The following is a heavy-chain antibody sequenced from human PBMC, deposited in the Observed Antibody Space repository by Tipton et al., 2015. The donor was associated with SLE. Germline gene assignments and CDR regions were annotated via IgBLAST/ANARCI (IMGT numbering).Heavy chain of an antibody. D-gene: IGHD1-1*01. J-gene: IGHJ4*02. CDR1: GGSFSGYY. V-gene: IGHV4-34*01. Sequence: TLSLTCAVYGGSFSGYYWSWIRQPPGKGLEWIGAINHSGSTNHNPSLKSRVTISVDPSKNQLSLKLSAVTAADTAVYYCARALWKGGDYWGQGTLVTVSS. CDR3: ARALWKGGDY. CDR2: INHSGST.